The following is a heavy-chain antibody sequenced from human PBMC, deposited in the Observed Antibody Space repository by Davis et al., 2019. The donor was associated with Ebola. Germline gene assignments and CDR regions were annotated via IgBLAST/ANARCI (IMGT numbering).Heavy chain of an antibody. D-gene: IGHD3-10*01. CDR3: SGDSEMVRGALPWGGMDV. Sequence: SETLSLTCTVSGGSISSDDSYWSWLRQHPGKGLEWIGYIYYSGSPYYNPSLKRRVTISVDTSRTEFSLQVNSVSAADTAVYYCSGDSEMVRGALPWGGMDVWGKGTTVTVSS. CDR2: IYYSGSP. J-gene: IGHJ6*04. CDR1: GGSISSDDSY. V-gene: IGHV4-31*03.